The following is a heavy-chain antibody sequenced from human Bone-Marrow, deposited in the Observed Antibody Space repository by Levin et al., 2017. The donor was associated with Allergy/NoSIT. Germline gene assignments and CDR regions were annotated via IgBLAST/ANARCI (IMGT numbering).Heavy chain of an antibody. CDR3: ARMRSSSWYRARQNNWFDP. J-gene: IGHJ5*02. CDR1: GFSLSNARMG. V-gene: IGHV2-26*01. CDR2: IFSNDEK. D-gene: IGHD6-13*01. Sequence: SGPTLVKPTETLTLTCTVSGFSLSNARMGVSWIRQPPGKALEWLAHIFSNDEKSYSTSLKSRLTISKDTSKSQVVLTMTNMDPVDTATYYCARMRSSSWYRARQNNWFDPWGQGTLVTVSS.